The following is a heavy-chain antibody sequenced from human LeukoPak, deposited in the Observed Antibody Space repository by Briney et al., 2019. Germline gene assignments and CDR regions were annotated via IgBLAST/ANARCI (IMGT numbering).Heavy chain of an antibody. CDR3: AREAPPNYYDSSGYYYYYGMDV. CDR2: INPNSGGT. Sequence: ASVKVSCKASGYTFTGYYMHWVRQAPGQGLEWMGWINPNSGGTNYAQKFQGRVTMTRDTPISTAYMELSRLRSDDTAVYYCAREAPPNYYDSSGYYYYYGMDVWGQGTTVTVSS. J-gene: IGHJ6*02. CDR1: GYTFTGYY. D-gene: IGHD3-22*01. V-gene: IGHV1-2*02.